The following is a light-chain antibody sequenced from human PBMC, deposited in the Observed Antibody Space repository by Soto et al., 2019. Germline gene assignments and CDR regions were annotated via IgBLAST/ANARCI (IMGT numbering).Light chain of an antibody. CDR2: GDN. Sequence: QSVLTQPPSVSGAPGQRVTISCTGSSSNIGADYDVHWYQHLPGTAPKLLIYGDNNRPSRVPDRFSGSKSGTSASLAITGLQAEDEADYYCQSYDSSLSGVVFGGGTKVTVL. CDR1: SSNIGADYD. CDR3: QSYDSSLSGVV. J-gene: IGLJ2*01. V-gene: IGLV1-40*01.